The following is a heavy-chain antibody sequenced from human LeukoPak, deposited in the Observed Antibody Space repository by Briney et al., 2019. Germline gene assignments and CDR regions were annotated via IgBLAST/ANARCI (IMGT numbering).Heavy chain of an antibody. CDR3: ARAVCPTIKFCDSSYFMDV. CDR2: INWNGAST. CDR1: GFSFDDLG. D-gene: IGHD6-6*01. V-gene: IGHV3-20*04. Sequence: GGSLRLSCAASGFSFDDLGMTWVRQVPGKGLEWVAGINWNGASTGYADSVRGRFTISRDNAKNSLYLQMDSLRAEDTALYYCARAVCPTIKFCDSSYFMDVWGKGTTVNVS. J-gene: IGHJ6*03.